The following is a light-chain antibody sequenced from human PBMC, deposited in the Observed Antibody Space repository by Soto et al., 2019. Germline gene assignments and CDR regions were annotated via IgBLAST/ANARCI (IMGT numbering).Light chain of an antibody. CDR3: CSYAGSSTFVV. CDR2: EVS. J-gene: IGLJ2*01. Sequence: QSALTQPASVSGSPGQSVTISCTGTSSDIGAYKYVSWYQHHPGKSPRLMIYEVSNRPSGVSNRFSASKSGNTASLTISGLQAEDEADYYCCSYAGSSTFVVFGGGTKLTVL. V-gene: IGLV2-14*01. CDR1: SSDIGAYKY.